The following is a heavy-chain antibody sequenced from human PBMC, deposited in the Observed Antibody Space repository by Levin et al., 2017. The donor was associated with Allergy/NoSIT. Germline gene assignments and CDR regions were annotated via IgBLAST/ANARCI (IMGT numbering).Heavy chain of an antibody. CDR1: GFSLSTSGMC. J-gene: IGHJ6*02. CDR3: ARILDDYVSYGMDV. V-gene: IGHV2-70*11. CDR2: IDWDDDK. Sequence: QTLSLTCTFSGFSLSTSGMCVSWIRQPPRKALEWLARIDWDDDKYYSTSLKTRLTISKDTSKNQVVLTMTNMDPVDTATYYCARILDDYVSYGMDVWGQGTTVTVS. D-gene: IGHD3-16*01.